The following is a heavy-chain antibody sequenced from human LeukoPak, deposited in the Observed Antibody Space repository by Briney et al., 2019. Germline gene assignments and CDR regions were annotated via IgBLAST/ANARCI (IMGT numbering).Heavy chain of an antibody. CDR3: ARDTDILTGYDAFDI. D-gene: IGHD3-9*01. Sequence: PGRSLRLSCEASGFTFSNYAMGWVRQAPGKGLEWVSGISGTGDKTYYADSVKGRFTISRDNAKNSLYLQMNSLRAEDTAVYYCARDTDILTGYDAFDIWGQGTMVTVSS. CDR1: GFTFSNYA. V-gene: IGHV3-23*01. CDR2: ISGTGDKT. J-gene: IGHJ3*02.